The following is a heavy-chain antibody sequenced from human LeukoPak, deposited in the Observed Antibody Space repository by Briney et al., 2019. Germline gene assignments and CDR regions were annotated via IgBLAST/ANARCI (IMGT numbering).Heavy chain of an antibody. D-gene: IGHD3-3*01. Sequence: GGSLRLSCAASGFTFEEYSMQWVRRPPGKGLEWVAVIRWDGGTTYYADSVKGRFTISRDNSEKFVYLQMNSLRTEDTAFYYYGKDIEHYDFWNGYEYRGQGTLVTVSS. V-gene: IGHV3-43*01. J-gene: IGHJ4*02. CDR2: IRWDGGTT. CDR1: GFTFEEYS. CDR3: GKDIEHYDFWNGYEY.